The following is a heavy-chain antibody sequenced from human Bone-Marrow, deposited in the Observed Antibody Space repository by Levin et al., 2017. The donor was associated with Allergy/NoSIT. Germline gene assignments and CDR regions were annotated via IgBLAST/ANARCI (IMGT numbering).Heavy chain of an antibody. CDR1: GHTFTSYA. Sequence: GESLKISCKASGHTFTSYAMHWVRQAPGQRLEWMGWINAGNGNTKYSQKFQGRVTITRDTSASTAYMELSSLRSEDTAVYYCARVVGDYFQVNWFDPWGQGTLVTVSS. CDR2: INAGNGNT. D-gene: IGHD4-17*01. J-gene: IGHJ5*02. V-gene: IGHV1-3*01. CDR3: ARVVGDYFQVNWFDP.